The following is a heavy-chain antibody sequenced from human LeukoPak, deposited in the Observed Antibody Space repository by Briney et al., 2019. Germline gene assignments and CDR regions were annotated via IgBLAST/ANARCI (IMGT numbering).Heavy chain of an antibody. J-gene: IGHJ3*01. V-gene: IGHV1-2*04. CDR3: TRSHDSSGSGAFDV. D-gene: IGHD3-22*01. Sequence: ASVKVSCKASAYRFTGFYVHWVRQALGQGLEWMGWINPITGDTNYAQKFQSWVTMTRDTSINTAYMELNRLKSDDTAIYYCTRSHDSSGSGAFDVWGQGTMVTVSS. CDR1: AYRFTGFY. CDR2: INPITGDT.